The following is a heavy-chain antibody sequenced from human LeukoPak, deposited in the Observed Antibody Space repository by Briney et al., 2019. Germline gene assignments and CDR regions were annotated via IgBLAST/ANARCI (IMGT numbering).Heavy chain of an antibody. CDR3: ARAVLGYSWVYDY. CDR2: ISSGSGTM. Sequence: PGGSLRLSCAASGFTVSSSFMTWVRQAPGRGLEWVSYISSGSGTMYYADSVKGRFTISRDNAKKSLYLQMNSLRDEDTAVYYCARAVLGYSWVYDYWGQGTLVTVSS. V-gene: IGHV3-48*02. J-gene: IGHJ4*02. D-gene: IGHD5-18*01. CDR1: GFTVSSSF.